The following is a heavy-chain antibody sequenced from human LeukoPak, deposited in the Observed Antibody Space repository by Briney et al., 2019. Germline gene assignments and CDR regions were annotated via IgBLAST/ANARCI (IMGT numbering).Heavy chain of an antibody. CDR3: ARDTIVGATRSY. J-gene: IGHJ4*02. D-gene: IGHD1-26*01. CDR2: IYTSGST. CDR1: GGSISSYY. V-gene: IGHV4-4*07. Sequence: SETLSLTCTVSGGSISSYYWSWIRQPAGKGLEWIGRIYTSGSTNYNPSLKGRVTISVDTSKNQFSLKLNSVTAADTAMYYCARDTIVGATRSYWGQGTLVTVSS.